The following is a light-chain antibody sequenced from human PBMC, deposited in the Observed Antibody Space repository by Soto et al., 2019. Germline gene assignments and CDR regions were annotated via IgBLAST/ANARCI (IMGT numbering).Light chain of an antibody. Sequence: EIVITQSPATLSVSPGQKATLSCMASQSVSSNLAWYQQKPGQAPRLLIYGASTRATGIPARFSGSGSGTEFTLTISSLQSEDFAVYYCQQYNNWPPNTFGGGTKVEIK. V-gene: IGKV3-15*01. CDR2: GAS. J-gene: IGKJ4*01. CDR3: QQYNNWPPNT. CDR1: QSVSSN.